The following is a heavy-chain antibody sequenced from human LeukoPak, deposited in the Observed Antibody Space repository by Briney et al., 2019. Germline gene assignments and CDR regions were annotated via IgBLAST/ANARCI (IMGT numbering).Heavy chain of an antibody. D-gene: IGHD4-23*01. CDR2: MNPNSGNT. CDR1: GYTFTSYD. Sequence: ASVKVSCKASGYTFTSYDINWVRQATGQGLEWMGWMNPNSGNTGYAQKFQGRVTMTRNTSISTAYMELSSLRSGDTAVYYCASGIDYGGNAFDIWGQGTMVTVSS. J-gene: IGHJ3*02. V-gene: IGHV1-8*01. CDR3: ASGIDYGGNAFDI.